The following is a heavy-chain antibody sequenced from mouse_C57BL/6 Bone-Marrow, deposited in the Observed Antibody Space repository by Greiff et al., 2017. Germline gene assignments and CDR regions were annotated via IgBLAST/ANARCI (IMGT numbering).Heavy chain of an antibody. CDR2: IGPGSGST. V-gene: IGHV1-77*01. CDR3: ARDRYYLVYYDMDY. D-gene: IGHD1-1*01. CDR1: GYTFTDYY. J-gene: IGHJ4*01. Sequence: QVQLQQSGAELVKPGASVKISCKASGYTFTDYYINWVKQRPGPGLEWIGKIGPGSGSTYYNEKFKGKATLTADKSSSTAYMQLSGLTSEDAAVYVCARDRYYLVYYDMDYWGQGTSVTVSS.